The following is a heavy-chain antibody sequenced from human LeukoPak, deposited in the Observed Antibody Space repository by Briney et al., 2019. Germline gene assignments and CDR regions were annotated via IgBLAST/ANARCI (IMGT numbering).Heavy chain of an antibody. Sequence: GESLQISCKGSGYRFTSYWIGWVRQMPGKGLEWMGIIYPGDSDTRYSPSFQGQVTISADKSISTAYLQWSSLKASDTAMYYCARLHSSSLNWFDPWGQGTLVTVSS. CDR1: GYRFTSYW. D-gene: IGHD6-13*01. CDR2: IYPGDSDT. V-gene: IGHV5-51*01. CDR3: ARLHSSSLNWFDP. J-gene: IGHJ5*02.